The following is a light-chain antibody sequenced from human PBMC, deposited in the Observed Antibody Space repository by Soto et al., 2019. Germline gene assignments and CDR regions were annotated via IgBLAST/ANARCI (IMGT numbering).Light chain of an antibody. CDR3: LQQNSYPWT. CDR2: ATS. V-gene: IGKV1-17*01. Sequence: DIQMTQSPSSLSASVGDRVTITCRASQGIRNDIGWYQQKPGKAPKRLSYATSSLQSGVPSRFSGSGSGTGFTLTISGLQPDDFATYYCLQQNSYPWTFGQGTKVDIK. CDR1: QGIRND. J-gene: IGKJ1*01.